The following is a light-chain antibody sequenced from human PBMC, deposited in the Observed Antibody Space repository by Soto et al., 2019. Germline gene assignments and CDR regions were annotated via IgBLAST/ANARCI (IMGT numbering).Light chain of an antibody. CDR2: EVS. CDR3: CSYGGSRAV. CDR1: SSDVGSHNL. V-gene: IGLV2-23*02. Sequence: QSALTQPASVSGSPGQSITIYCTGTSSDVGSHNLVSWYQQHPGQAPKLMIYEVSKRPLGVSARFSASKSGNTASLTISGLQAEDEADYYCCSYGGSRAVFGAGTQLTVL. J-gene: IGLJ7*01.